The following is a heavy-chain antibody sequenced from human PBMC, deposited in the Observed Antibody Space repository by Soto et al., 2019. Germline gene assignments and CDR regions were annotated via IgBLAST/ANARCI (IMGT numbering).Heavy chain of an antibody. J-gene: IGHJ6*03. CDR3: ARAGSIYYYYYMDV. D-gene: IGHD3-3*02. CDR1: GFTFSSYG. CDR2: IWYDGSNK. V-gene: IGHV3-33*01. Sequence: PGGSLRLSCAASGFTFSSYGMHWVRQAPGKGLEWVAVIWYDGSNKYYADSVKGRFTISRDNSKNTLYLQMNSLRAEDTAVYYCARAGSIYYYYYMDVWGKGTTVTVS.